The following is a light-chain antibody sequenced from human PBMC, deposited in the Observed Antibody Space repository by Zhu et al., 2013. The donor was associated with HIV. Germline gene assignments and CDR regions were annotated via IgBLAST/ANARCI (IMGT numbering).Light chain of an antibody. CDR2: DAS. J-gene: IGKJ2*01. CDR3: QQYGSSPYT. CDR1: QSVRNTY. V-gene: IGKV3-20*01. Sequence: EIVLTQSPGTLSLSPGERATLSCTASQSVRNTYLAWYQQKPGQSPRLLIYDASSRATGIPDRFSGSGSGTDFTLTISRLEPEDFAVYYCQQYGSSPYTFGQGTKLEIK.